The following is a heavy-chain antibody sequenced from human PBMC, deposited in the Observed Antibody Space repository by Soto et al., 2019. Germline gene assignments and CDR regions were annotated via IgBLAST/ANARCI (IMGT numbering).Heavy chain of an antibody. D-gene: IGHD6-19*01. V-gene: IGHV4-61*01. CDR2: IYYSGST. Sequence: SETLSLTCTVSGGSVSSGSYYWSWIRQPPGKGLEWIGYIYYSGSTNYNPSLKSRVTISVDTSKNQFSLKLSSVTAADTAVYYCERGGSSGWYNWFDPWGQGTLDTVSS. CDR3: ERGGSSGWYNWFDP. CDR1: GGSVSSGSYY. J-gene: IGHJ5*02.